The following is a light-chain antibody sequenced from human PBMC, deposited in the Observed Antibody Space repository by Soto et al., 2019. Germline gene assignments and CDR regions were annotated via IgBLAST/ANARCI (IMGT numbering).Light chain of an antibody. CDR2: DDN. CDR1: SSNIGGNS. Sequence: QSALTQPPSVSAAPGQKVTISCSGSSSNIGGNSVSRYQQLPGTAPKLLIYDDNKRPSGIPDRFSGSKSGTSATLGITGFQTGDEADYYCGSWDSSLSAYVFGTGTKVTV. V-gene: IGLV1-51*01. J-gene: IGLJ1*01. CDR3: GSWDSSLSAYV.